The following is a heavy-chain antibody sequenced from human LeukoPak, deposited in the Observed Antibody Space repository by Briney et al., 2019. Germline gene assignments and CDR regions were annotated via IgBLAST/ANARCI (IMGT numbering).Heavy chain of an antibody. V-gene: IGHV3-23*01. CDR2: ISVSGGRT. CDR1: GVTFSSYA. CDR3: ASGRMYRSSWYTNHFDY. Sequence: GGSLRLSCAASGVTFSSYAMSWGRQAPGKGLEWGSAISVSGGRTDYADSVKGRFTISRDNSKNTRYLQMNSQRAEDTAVYYCASGRMYRSSWYTNHFDYWGQGTLVTVSS. J-gene: IGHJ4*02. D-gene: IGHD6-13*01.